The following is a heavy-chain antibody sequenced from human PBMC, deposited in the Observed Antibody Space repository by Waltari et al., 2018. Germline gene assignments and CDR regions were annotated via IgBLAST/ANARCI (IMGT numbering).Heavy chain of an antibody. Sequence: QLQLQESGPGLVKPSETLSLTCTVSGGSISSSSYYWGWIRQPPGKGLELIGSIYYSGSTDYNPSLKSRVTISGATSKNQFSLKLSSVTAADTAVYYCARQPRDIVVVPAAISGWFDPWGQGTLVTVSS. CDR2: IYYSGST. D-gene: IGHD2-2*02. CDR1: GGSISSSSYY. J-gene: IGHJ5*02. CDR3: ARQPRDIVVVPAAISGWFDP. V-gene: IGHV4-39*01.